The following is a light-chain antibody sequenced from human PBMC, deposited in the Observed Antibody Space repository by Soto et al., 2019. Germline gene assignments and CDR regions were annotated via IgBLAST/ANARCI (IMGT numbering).Light chain of an antibody. CDR3: QQSYSTPFT. CDR2: AAS. J-gene: IGKJ4*01. V-gene: IGKV1-39*01. CDR1: QSISSY. Sequence: DIQMTQSPSSLSASVGDRVTITCRASQSISSYFNWYQQKPGKAPKLLIYAASSLQSGAPSRFSGSGSATDFPLTISSLQPEDFATYYCQQSYSTPFTFGGGTKVEIK.